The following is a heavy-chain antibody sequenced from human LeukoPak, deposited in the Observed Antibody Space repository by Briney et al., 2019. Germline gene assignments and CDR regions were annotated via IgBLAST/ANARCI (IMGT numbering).Heavy chain of an antibody. V-gene: IGHV4-59*12. D-gene: IGHD5-12*01. CDR3: ASDARGYSGYDPYYFDY. CDR2: IYYSGST. J-gene: IGHJ4*02. Sequence: SETLSLTCTVSGGSISSYYWSWIRQPPGKGLEWIGYIYYSGSTNYNPSLKSRVTISVDTSKNQFSLKLSSVTAADTAVYYCASDARGYSGYDPYYFDYWGQGTLVTVSS. CDR1: GGSISSYY.